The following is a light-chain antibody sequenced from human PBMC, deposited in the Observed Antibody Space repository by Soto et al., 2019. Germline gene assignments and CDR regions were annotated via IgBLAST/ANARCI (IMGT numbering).Light chain of an antibody. CDR1: QSVSSN. V-gene: IGKV3-15*01. CDR2: GAS. Sequence: EIVMTQSPATLSVSPGERATLSCRASQSVSSNLAWYQQKPGQAPRLLIYGASTRATGIPARFSGSGSGTDFTLTVSSLQSEGFAVYYCQQYNNWPPYTFGQGTKVDIK. J-gene: IGKJ2*01. CDR3: QQYNNWPPYT.